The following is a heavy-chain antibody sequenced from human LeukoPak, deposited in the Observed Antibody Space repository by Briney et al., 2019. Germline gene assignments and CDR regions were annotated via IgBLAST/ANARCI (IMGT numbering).Heavy chain of an antibody. V-gene: IGHV4-30-2*01. Sequence: SETLSLTCAVSGGSISSGGYSWSWIRQPPGKGLEWIGYIYHSGSTYYNPSLKSRVTISVDRSKNQFSLKLSSVTAADTAVYYCARNHGSGSPAYWGQGTLVTVSS. J-gene: IGHJ4*02. D-gene: IGHD3-10*01. CDR2: IYHSGST. CDR3: ARNHGSGSPAY. CDR1: GGSISSGGYS.